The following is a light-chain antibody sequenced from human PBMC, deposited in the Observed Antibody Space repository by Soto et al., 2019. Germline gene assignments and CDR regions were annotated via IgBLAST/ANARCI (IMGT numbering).Light chain of an antibody. CDR2: DVS. CDR1: STDVDGYNY. Sequence: QSVLTQPASVSGSPGQSITISCTGNSTDVDGYNYVSWYQHHPGKAPKLIIYDVSNRPSGVSIRFSGSKSDNTASLTISGLQPEDEADYHCSSYTTSNTRQIVFGTGTKVTVL. CDR3: SSYTTSNTRQIV. V-gene: IGLV2-14*03. J-gene: IGLJ1*01.